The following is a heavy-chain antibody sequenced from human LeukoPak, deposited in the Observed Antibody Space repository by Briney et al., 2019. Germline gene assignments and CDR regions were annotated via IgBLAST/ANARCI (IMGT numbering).Heavy chain of an antibody. D-gene: IGHD6-19*01. Sequence: SQTLSLTCTVSGVSISSSSYYWGWLRQPPGKGLEWIGSIYYSGSTYYNPSLKSRVTISVDTSKNQFSLKLSSVTAADTAVYYCARYGGDSSGWYRNRYYFDYWGQGTLVTVSS. J-gene: IGHJ4*02. CDR3: ARYGGDSSGWYRNRYYFDY. CDR1: GVSISSSSYY. CDR2: IYYSGST. V-gene: IGHV4-39*01.